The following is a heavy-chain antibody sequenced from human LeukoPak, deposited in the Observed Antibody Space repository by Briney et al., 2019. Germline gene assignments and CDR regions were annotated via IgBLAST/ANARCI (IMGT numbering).Heavy chain of an antibody. J-gene: IGHJ5*02. CDR1: GFISSNAW. Sequence: GGSLRLSCAASGFISSNAWMSWVRQAPGTGLEWVGHIKSKTNGGTTDYAAPVKGRFTISRDDSKTTLYLQMNSLKTEATAVYYCTTLYRFDPWGQGTLVTVSS. D-gene: IGHD2-2*02. CDR3: TTLYRFDP. V-gene: IGHV3-15*01. CDR2: IKSKTNGGTT.